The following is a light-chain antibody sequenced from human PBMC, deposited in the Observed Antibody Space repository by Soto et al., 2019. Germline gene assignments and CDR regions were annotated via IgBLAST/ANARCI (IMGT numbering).Light chain of an antibody. Sequence: IQLTQSPSSLSASVGDRVIITCRASQSISSWLVWYQQKPGKAPKVLIYKASNLESGVPSRFSGSGSGTEFTLTISSMQPDDLATYYCQQYHGFSRTFGQGTKVDIK. J-gene: IGKJ1*01. CDR2: KAS. V-gene: IGKV1-5*03. CDR3: QQYHGFSRT. CDR1: QSISSW.